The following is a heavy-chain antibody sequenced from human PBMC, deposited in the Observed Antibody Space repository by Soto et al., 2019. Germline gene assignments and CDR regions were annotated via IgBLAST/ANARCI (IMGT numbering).Heavy chain of an antibody. Sequence: QVQLVQSGAEVKKPGSSVKVSCKASGGTFSTYTITWVRQAPGQGLEWMGRIIPIIGIINYAQKFQGRVTISADXXXGXXYMELTGLRSDDTAGYYCAGDPDSHYNDSHASSYPWGQGTLVTVSS. V-gene: IGHV1-69*08. D-gene: IGHD4-4*01. CDR1: GGTFSTYT. J-gene: IGHJ5*02. CDR3: AGDPDSHYNDSHASSYP. CDR2: IIPIIGII.